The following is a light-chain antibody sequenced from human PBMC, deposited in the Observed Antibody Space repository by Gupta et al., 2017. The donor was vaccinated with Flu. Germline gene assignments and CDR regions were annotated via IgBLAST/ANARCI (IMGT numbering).Light chain of an antibody. CDR1: RSNIGRNP. CDR3: ATWDDSLNGWV. V-gene: IGLV1-44*01. J-gene: IGLJ3*02. Sequence: QSVLTQPPSASGTPGQGLVISCSGGRSNIGRNPVNWYRQFPGTAPKLLIQTDTQRPSGVPDRFSGSKSGTSASLAISGLQSEDEADYYCATWDDSLNGWVFGGGTKLTVL. CDR2: TDT.